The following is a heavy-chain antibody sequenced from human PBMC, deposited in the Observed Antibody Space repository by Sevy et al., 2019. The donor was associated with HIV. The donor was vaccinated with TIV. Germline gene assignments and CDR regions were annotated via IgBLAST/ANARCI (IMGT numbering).Heavy chain of an antibody. CDR2: ISGPGALT. CDR1: GFTFRNYA. V-gene: IGHV3-23*01. CDR3: ARGDEPATDYADYVPNAFDI. J-gene: IGHJ3*02. Sequence: GGSLRLSCAASGFTFRNYAMSYVRQTPGKGLEWVSSISGPGALTYYADSVKGRFTISRDNSKNTLFLQMNSLRAEDTGLYYCARGDEPATDYADYVPNAFDIWGQGTMVTVS. D-gene: IGHD4-17*01.